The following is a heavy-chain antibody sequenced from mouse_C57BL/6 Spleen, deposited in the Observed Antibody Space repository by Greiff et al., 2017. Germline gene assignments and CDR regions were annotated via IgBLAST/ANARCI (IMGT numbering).Heavy chain of an antibody. D-gene: IGHD1-1*01. CDR1: GYTFTDYY. CDR2: INPNNGGT. Sequence: EVQLQQSGPELVKPGASVKISCKASGYTFTDYYMNWVKQSHGKSLEWIGDINPNNGGTSYNQKFKGKATLTVDKSSSTAYMELRSLTSEDSAVYYCAAYYGSSYVGDYYAMDYWGQGTSVTVSS. CDR3: AAYYGSSYVGDYYAMDY. J-gene: IGHJ4*01. V-gene: IGHV1-26*01.